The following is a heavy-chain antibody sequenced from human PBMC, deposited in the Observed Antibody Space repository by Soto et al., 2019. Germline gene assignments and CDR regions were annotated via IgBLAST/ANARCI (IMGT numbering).Heavy chain of an antibody. D-gene: IGHD3-10*01. J-gene: IGHJ1*01. Sequence: QVQLVESGGGVVQPGRSLRLSCAASGFTFSSYGMHWVRQAPGKGLEWVAFIWYDGSNKYYADSVKGRFTISRDNSKNTLFLQMNSLRAKDTAVYYCARDRASGEIKYFQHWGQGTLVTVSS. CDR1: GFTFSSYG. CDR3: ARDRASGEIKYFQH. V-gene: IGHV3-33*01. CDR2: IWYDGSNK.